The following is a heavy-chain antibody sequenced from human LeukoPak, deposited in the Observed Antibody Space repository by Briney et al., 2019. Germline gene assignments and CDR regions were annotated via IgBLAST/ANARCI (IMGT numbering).Heavy chain of an antibody. CDR3: ARSRQWLVVLDY. CDR2: ISSSSSYI. D-gene: IGHD6-19*01. CDR1: GFTFSSYT. V-gene: IGHV3-21*01. J-gene: IGHJ4*02. Sequence: PGGSLRLSCAASGFTFSSYTMNWVRQAPGKGLQSVSSISSSSSYIYYADSVKGRFTISRDNAKNSLYLQMNSLRAEDTAVYYCARSRQWLVVLDYWGQGTLVTVSS.